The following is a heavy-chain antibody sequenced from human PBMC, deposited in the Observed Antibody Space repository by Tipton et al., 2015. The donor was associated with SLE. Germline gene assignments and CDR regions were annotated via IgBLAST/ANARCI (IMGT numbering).Heavy chain of an antibody. V-gene: IGHV4-38-2*02. CDR3: ARGDDILTDTWFDP. CDR1: GSSITSGYF. Sequence: TLSLTCTISGSSITSGYFWGWIRQPPGKGLEWIGSIYHSGYTYYNPSLKSRVTLSVDTSNNQFSLKLNSVTAADTAVYYCARGDDILTDTWFDPWGQGTLITVS. D-gene: IGHD3-9*01. J-gene: IGHJ5*02. CDR2: IYHSGYT.